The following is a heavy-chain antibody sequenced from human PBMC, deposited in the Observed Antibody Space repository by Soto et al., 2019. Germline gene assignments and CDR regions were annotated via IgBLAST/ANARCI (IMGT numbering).Heavy chain of an antibody. CDR3: SLRMIRFLEWPDAFDI. V-gene: IGHV3-23*01. CDR1: GFTFSSYA. D-gene: IGHD3-3*01. J-gene: IGHJ3*02. CDR2: ISGSGGST. Sequence: EVQLLESGGGLVQPGGSLRLSCAASGFTFSSYAMSWVRQAPGKGLEWVSAISGSGGSTYYADSVKGRFTISRDNSKNTLYLQMNSLRAEDTAVYYCSLRMIRFLEWPDAFDIWGQGTMVTVSS.